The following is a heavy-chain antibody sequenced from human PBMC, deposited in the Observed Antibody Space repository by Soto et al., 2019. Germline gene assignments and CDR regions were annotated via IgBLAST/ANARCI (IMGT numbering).Heavy chain of an antibody. CDR2: IIPLLSIT. J-gene: IGHJ4*01. V-gene: IGHV1-69*02. D-gene: IGHD2-15*01. Sequence: ASVKVSCKASGGTLNTSTISWVRQASGQGLEWMGRIIPLLSITNYAQEFQGRVTIAADKSTGSVFMEVTSLRNEDTGLYFCAGSSSAVVAAAPYYFAFWG. CDR1: GGTLNTST. CDR3: AGSSSAVVAAAPYYFAF.